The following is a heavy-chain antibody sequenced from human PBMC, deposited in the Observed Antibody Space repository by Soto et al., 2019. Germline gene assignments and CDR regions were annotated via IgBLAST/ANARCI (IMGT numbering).Heavy chain of an antibody. D-gene: IGHD6-13*01. V-gene: IGHV1-18*01. J-gene: IGHJ4*02. CDR2: ISAYNGNT. Sequence: ASVKVSCKASGYTFTSYGISWARQAPGQGLEWMGWISAYNGNTNYAQKLQGRVTMTTDTSTSTAYMELRSLRSDDTAVYYWARDWAAAGTFDNWGEGTLVTVAS. CDR3: ARDWAAAGTFDN. CDR1: GYTFTSYG.